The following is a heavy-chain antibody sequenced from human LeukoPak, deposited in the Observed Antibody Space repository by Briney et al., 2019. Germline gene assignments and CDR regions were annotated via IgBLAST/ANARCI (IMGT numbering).Heavy chain of an antibody. Sequence: SETLSLTCTVSGDSISTSYWSWIRQPPGKGLEWICYIYYSGRTIYNPSLKSRVTISVDTSMAVDTSKIQVSLNLASVTAADTAVYYCARDIAATGNLDCWGQGTLVTVSS. CDR3: ARDIAATGNLDC. D-gene: IGHD6-13*01. J-gene: IGHJ4*02. CDR1: GDSISTSY. CDR2: IYYSGRT. V-gene: IGHV4-59*01.